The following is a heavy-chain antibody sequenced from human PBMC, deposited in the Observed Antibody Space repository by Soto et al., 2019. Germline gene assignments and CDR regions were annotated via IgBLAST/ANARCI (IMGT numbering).Heavy chain of an antibody. CDR2: ISWNSGSI. CDR1: GFTFDDYA. CDR3: AKDTDYDFWSGYYGY. D-gene: IGHD3-3*01. J-gene: IGHJ4*02. Sequence: EVQLVESGGGLVQPRRSLRLSCAASGFTFDDYAMHWVRQAPGKDLEWVSGISWNSGSIGYADSVKGRFTISRDNDKNSLYLQMNSLRAEDTALYYCAKDTDYDFWSGYYGYWGQGTLVTVSS. V-gene: IGHV3-9*01.